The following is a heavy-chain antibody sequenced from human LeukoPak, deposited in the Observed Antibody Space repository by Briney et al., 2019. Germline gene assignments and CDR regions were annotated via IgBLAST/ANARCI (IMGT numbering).Heavy chain of an antibody. CDR3: ARVRQLAGGRWFDP. V-gene: IGHV4-31*03. Sequence: SQTLSLTCTVSGGSISSGGYYWSWIRQHPGKGLEWIGYIYYSGSTYYNPSLRSRVTISVDTSKNQFSLKLSSVTAADTAVYYCARVRQLAGGRWFDPWGQGTLVTVSS. D-gene: IGHD6-6*01. J-gene: IGHJ5*02. CDR1: GGSISSGGYY. CDR2: IYYSGST.